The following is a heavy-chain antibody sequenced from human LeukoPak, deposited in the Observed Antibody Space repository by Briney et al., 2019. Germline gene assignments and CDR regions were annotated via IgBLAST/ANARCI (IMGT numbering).Heavy chain of an antibody. J-gene: IGHJ6*03. CDR1: GYSFTSYG. CDR3: ARFSAYYYHYMDV. V-gene: IGHV1-18*01. Sequence: ASVKVSCKASGYSFTSYGISWVRQAPGQGLEWMGWISAYNGITNYAQKLQGRVTMTTDTSTSTAYMELRSLRSDDTAVYYCARFSAYYYHYMDVWGKGTTVTISS. CDR2: ISAYNGIT.